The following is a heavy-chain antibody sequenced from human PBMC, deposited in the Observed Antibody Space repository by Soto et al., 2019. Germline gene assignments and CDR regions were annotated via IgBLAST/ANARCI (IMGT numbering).Heavy chain of an antibody. Sequence: SETLSLTCAVSSGSISSSNWWSWVRQPPGKGLEWIGEIYHSGSTNYNLSLKSRVTISVDKSKNQFSLKLSSVTAADTAVYYCARVVSYDFWSGYYTGTIRSFDYWGQGTLVTV. D-gene: IGHD3-3*01. CDR2: IYHSGST. CDR1: SGSISSSNW. CDR3: ARVVSYDFWSGYYTGTIRSFDY. J-gene: IGHJ4*02. V-gene: IGHV4-4*02.